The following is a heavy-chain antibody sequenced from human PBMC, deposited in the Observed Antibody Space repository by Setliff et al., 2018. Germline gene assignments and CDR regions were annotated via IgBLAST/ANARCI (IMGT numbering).Heavy chain of an antibody. CDR3: ARRRRFDSGGPRSPWYFDL. CDR1: GYNFLDYW. V-gene: IGHV5-51*01. J-gene: IGHJ2*01. D-gene: IGHD3-22*01. Sequence: PGESLKISCKASGYNFLDYWIGWVRQMPGKGLAWMGIIYPDDSDTRYSPSVQGPFTISADKSISTAYLQWSSLKASDTAFYYCARRRRFDSGGPRSPWYFDLWGRGTLVTVSS. CDR2: IYPDDSDT.